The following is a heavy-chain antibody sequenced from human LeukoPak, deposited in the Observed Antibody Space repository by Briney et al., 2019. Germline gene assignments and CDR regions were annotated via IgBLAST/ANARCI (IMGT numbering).Heavy chain of an antibody. CDR3: ARHDSNYGDY. D-gene: IGHD4-4*01. J-gene: IGHJ4*02. Sequence: SETLSLTCTVSGGSVSSYYWSWIRQPPGKGLEWIGYIYYSGSTNYNPSLKSRVTISVDTSKNQFSLKLSSVTAADTAVYYCARHDSNYGDYWGQGTLVTVSS. CDR1: GGSVSSYY. CDR2: IYYSGST. V-gene: IGHV4-59*08.